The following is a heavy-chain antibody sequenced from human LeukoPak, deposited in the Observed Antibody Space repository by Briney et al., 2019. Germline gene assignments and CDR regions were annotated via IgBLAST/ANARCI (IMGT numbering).Heavy chain of an antibody. CDR1: GGTFSSYA. D-gene: IGHD3-22*01. Sequence: SVKVSCKASGGTFSSYAISWVRQAPGQGLEWMGGIIPIFGTANYAQKFQGRVTITADKSTSTAYMELSSLRSEDTAVYYCARDLGMDYYDSSGYYREYYFDYWGQGTLVTVSS. V-gene: IGHV1-69*06. J-gene: IGHJ4*02. CDR3: ARDLGMDYYDSSGYYREYYFDY. CDR2: IIPIFGTA.